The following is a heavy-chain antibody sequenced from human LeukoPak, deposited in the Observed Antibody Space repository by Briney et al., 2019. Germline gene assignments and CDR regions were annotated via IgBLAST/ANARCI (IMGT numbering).Heavy chain of an antibody. D-gene: IGHD2-15*01. Sequence: GGSLRLSCAASGFTFTGFSIHWVRQPPGKGLEWVALISYDGSNTYYADSVEGRFTISRDNSKNTLYLQMSSLRAEDTAVYYCAKVEHGYCSGGSCGAPVYVFDYWGQGTLVTVSS. V-gene: IGHV3-30*04. CDR2: ISYDGSNT. J-gene: IGHJ4*02. CDR1: GFTFTGFS. CDR3: AKVEHGYCSGGSCGAPVYVFDY.